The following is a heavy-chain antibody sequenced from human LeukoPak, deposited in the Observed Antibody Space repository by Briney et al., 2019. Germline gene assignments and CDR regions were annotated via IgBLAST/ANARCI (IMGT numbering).Heavy chain of an antibody. CDR3: ARGGSRELQYSSSIFDY. D-gene: IGHD6-6*01. Sequence: ASVKVSCKASGYTFTSYDISWVRQATGQGIEWMGWMNPDSGNTGYAQKFQGRVTMTRNTSISTAYMELSSLRSEDTAVYYCARGGSRELQYSSSIFDYWGQGTLVTVSS. CDR1: GYTFTSYD. J-gene: IGHJ4*02. V-gene: IGHV1-8*01. CDR2: MNPDSGNT.